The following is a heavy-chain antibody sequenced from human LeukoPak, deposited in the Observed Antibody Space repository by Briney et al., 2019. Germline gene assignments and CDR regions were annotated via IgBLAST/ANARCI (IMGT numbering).Heavy chain of an antibody. CDR2: ISSSSSYI. D-gene: IGHD2-2*01. CDR3: ARVNFCSSTSCYYAFDI. V-gene: IGHV3-21*01. Sequence: GGSLRLSCAASGFTFSSYSMNWVRQAPGKGLEWVSSISSSSSYIYYADSVKGRFTISRDNAKNSLYLLMNSLRAEDTAVYYCARVNFCSSTSCYYAFDIWGQGTMVTVSS. J-gene: IGHJ3*02. CDR1: GFTFSSYS.